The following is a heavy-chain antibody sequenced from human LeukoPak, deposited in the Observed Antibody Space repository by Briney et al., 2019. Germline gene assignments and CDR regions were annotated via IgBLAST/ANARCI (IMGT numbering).Heavy chain of an antibody. Sequence: GGSLRLSCAASGFTFSSFAMTWVRQAPGKGLEWVSSITGNHGATYNIDSVKGRFTISRDNSQDTLYLQMNSLRVEDTAVYYCTKDPNGNYVGAFDPWGQGTLVTVSS. J-gene: IGHJ5*02. CDR1: GFTFSSFA. D-gene: IGHD4-17*01. V-gene: IGHV3-23*01. CDR3: TKDPNGNYVGAFDP. CDR2: ITGNHGAT.